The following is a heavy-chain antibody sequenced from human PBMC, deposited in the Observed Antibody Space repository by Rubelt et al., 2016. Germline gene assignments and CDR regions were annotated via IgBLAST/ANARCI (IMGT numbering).Heavy chain of an antibody. CDR2: IIPVFGTA. Sequence: QVQLVQSGAEVKKPGSSVKVSCKASGGTFSSYAISWVRQAPGQGLEWMGGIIPVFGTANYAPKFQGRITMTADESTSTAYMELRSLRSDDTAVYYCARDVGGNSVLYYFDYWGQGTLVTVSS. D-gene: IGHD4-23*01. V-gene: IGHV1-69*01. CDR1: GGTFSSYA. J-gene: IGHJ4*02. CDR3: ARDVGGNSVLYYFDY.